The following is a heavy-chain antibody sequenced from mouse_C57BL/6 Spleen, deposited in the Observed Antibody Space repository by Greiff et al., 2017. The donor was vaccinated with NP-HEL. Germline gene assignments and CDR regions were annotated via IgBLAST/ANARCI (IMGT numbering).Heavy chain of an antibody. Sequence: VQLQQPGAELVRPGSSVKLSCKASGYTFTSYWMHWVKQRPIQGLEWIGNIDPSDSETHYNQKFKDKATLTVDKSSSTAYMQLSSLTSEDSAVYYCARRETYYYAMDYWGQGTSVTVSS. CDR1: GYTFTSYW. CDR2: IDPSDSET. CDR3: ARRETYYYAMDY. J-gene: IGHJ4*01. V-gene: IGHV1-52*01.